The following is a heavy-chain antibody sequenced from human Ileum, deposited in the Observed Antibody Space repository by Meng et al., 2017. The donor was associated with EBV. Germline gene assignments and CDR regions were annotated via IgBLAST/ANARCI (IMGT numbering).Heavy chain of an antibody. Sequence: QVQLQESGPGLVWPSGTLSLTCSVSGDSISNEHWWSRVRQSPGKGLEWIGEIHHTRGPNYNPSLKSRVIISVDKSNNHFSLRLSAVTAADTAVYYCASNGAFSLDHWGQGTLVTVSS. V-gene: IGHV4-4*02. D-gene: IGHD2-8*01. CDR1: GDSISNEHW. CDR3: ASNGAFSLDH. J-gene: IGHJ4*02. CDR2: IHHTRGP.